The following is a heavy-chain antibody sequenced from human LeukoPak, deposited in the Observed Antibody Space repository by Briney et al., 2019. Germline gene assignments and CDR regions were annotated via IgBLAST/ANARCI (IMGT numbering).Heavy chain of an antibody. Sequence: QPGGSLRLSCAASGFTFNAYALSWVRQAPGKGLEWVSVISGNSGTTYYADSVKGRFTTSRDNSKKTLYLQMSSLGADDTAVYYCAKDRDSSGRYRFDYWGQGTLATVSS. CDR2: ISGNSGTT. CDR1: GFTFNAYA. CDR3: AKDRDSSGRYRFDY. J-gene: IGHJ4*02. D-gene: IGHD3-22*01. V-gene: IGHV3-23*01.